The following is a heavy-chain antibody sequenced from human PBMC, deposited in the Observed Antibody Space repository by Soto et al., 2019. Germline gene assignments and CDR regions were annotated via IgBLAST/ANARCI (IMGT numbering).Heavy chain of an antibody. CDR1: GFPFGNYH. CDR2: ISAGGDGT. V-gene: IGHV3-23*01. J-gene: IGHJ1*01. D-gene: IGHD4-17*01. Sequence: QAGGSLRLSCEASGFPFGNYHMSWVRQAPGKGLEWVAGISAGGDGTTYADSVKGRFTISRDNSRNTLYLQMNSLRVDDSALYYCAKEPRLESAFWGQGTLVTVSS. CDR3: AKEPRLESAF.